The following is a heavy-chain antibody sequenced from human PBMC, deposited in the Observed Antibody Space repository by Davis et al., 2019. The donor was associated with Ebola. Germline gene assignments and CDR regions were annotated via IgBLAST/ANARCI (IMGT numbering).Heavy chain of an antibody. J-gene: IGHJ5*01. CDR3: AKRQGYCSGGSCYYWFDS. CDR2: ISGNTASI. D-gene: IGHD2-15*01. V-gene: IGHV3-23*01. CDR1: GFAFSGYA. Sequence: GESLKISCAASGFAFSGYAINWVRQAPGKGLEWVSSISGNTASIYYADSVKGRFTISRDNSKNTVSVEMNNLRADDTAVYYCAKRQGYCSGGSCYYWFDSWGQGALVTVSS.